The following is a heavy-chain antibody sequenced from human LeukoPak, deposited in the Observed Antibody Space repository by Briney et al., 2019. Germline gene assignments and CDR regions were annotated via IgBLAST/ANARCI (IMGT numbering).Heavy chain of an antibody. CDR1: GGSFSGYY. J-gene: IGHJ4*02. V-gene: IGHV4-34*01. CDR3: AGGEYHSSGYLYFDY. D-gene: IGHD3-22*01. Sequence: SETLSLTCAVYGGSFSGYYWSWIRQPPGKGLEWIGEINHSGSTNYNPSLKSRVTISVDTSKNQFSLKLSSVTAADTAVYYRAGGEYHSSGYLYFDYWGQGTLVTVSS. CDR2: INHSGST.